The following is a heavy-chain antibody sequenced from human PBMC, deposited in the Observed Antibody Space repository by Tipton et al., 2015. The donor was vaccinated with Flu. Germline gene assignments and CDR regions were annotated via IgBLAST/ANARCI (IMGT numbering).Heavy chain of an antibody. CDR2: IHYNGVT. Sequence: TLSLTCTVSGSFFSTSDYIWTWVRRPAGKGLEWIGRIHYNGVTNYNPSLESRVTVSKDTSKNQFSLKLTSLTAADTAIYYCAREVGGEGKLDPWGQGALVTVSS. CDR1: GSFFSTSDYI. J-gene: IGHJ5*02. CDR3: AREVGGEGKLDP. D-gene: IGHD1-26*01. V-gene: IGHV4-61*02.